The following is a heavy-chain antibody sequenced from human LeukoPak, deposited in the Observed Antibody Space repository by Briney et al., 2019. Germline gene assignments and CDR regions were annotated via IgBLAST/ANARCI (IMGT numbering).Heavy chain of an antibody. CDR1: GFTVNSNY. J-gene: IGHJ4*02. V-gene: IGHV3-53*01. Sequence: PGGSLRLSCAASGFTVNSNYMSWVRQAPGKGLEWVSIIYSSGTTYYADSVKGRFTISGDNSKNTLYLQMNSLRAEDTAVYYCAREVKKGIAAAGSRDYWGQGTLVTVSS. D-gene: IGHD6-13*01. CDR2: IYSSGTT. CDR3: AREVKKGIAAAGSRDY.